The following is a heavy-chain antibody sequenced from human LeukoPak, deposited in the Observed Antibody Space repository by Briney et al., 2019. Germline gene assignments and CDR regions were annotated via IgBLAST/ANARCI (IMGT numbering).Heavy chain of an antibody. CDR1: GGSVSPYY. J-gene: IGHJ4*02. CDR2: IYYSGST. D-gene: IGHD2-2*01. Sequence: SETLSLTYTVSGGSVSPYYWSWIRQPPGKGLEWIGYIYYSGSTYYNPSLKSRVTISVDPSKNQFSLKLSSVTAADTAVYYCASSRSSTSFDYWGQGTLVTVSS. CDR3: ASSRSSTSFDY. V-gene: IGHV4-59*06.